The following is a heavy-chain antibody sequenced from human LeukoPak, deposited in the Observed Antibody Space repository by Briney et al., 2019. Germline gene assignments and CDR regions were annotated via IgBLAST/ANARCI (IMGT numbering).Heavy chain of an antibody. D-gene: IGHD3-22*01. CDR3: ARVMGSGYYYNY. J-gene: IGHJ4*02. Sequence: ASVKVSCKASGYTFTSYYMHWVRQAPGQGLEWMGIINPSGGSTTYAQKFQGRVTMTRDTSTSTVYMELSSLRSEDTAVYYCARVMGSGYYYNYRGQGTLVTVSS. CDR2: INPSGGST. V-gene: IGHV1-46*01. CDR1: GYTFTSYY.